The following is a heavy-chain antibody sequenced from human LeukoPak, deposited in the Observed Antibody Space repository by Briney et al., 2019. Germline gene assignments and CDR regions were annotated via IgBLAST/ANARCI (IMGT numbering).Heavy chain of an antibody. V-gene: IGHV1-69*06. J-gene: IGHJ3*02. CDR1: GGTFSSYA. D-gene: IGHD5-18*01. Sequence: ASVKVSCKASGGTFSSYAISWVRQAPGQGLEWMGGIIPIFGTASYAQKFQGRVTITADKSTSTAYMELSSLRSEDTAVYYCARLSVGTAMARDAFDIWGQGTMVTVSS. CDR2: IIPIFGTA. CDR3: ARLSVGTAMARDAFDI.